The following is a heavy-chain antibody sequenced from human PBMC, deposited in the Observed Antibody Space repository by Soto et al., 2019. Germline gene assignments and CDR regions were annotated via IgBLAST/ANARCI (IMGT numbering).Heavy chain of an antibody. CDR3: AKGGAAAGTHYYYYMDV. D-gene: IGHD6-13*01. CDR1: GFTFSSYA. V-gene: IGHV3-23*01. Sequence: EVQLLESGGGLVQPGGSLRLSCAASGFTFSSYAMSWVRQAPGKGLEWVSAISGSGGSTYYADSVKGRFTISRDNSKNTLYLQMNSLRAEDTAVYYCAKGGAAAGTHYYYYMDVWGKGNTVTVSS. J-gene: IGHJ6*03. CDR2: ISGSGGST.